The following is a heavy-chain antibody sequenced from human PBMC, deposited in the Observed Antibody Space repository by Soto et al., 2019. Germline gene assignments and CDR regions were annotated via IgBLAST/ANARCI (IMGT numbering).Heavy chain of an antibody. CDR1: GGTFSSYT. D-gene: IGHD1-1*01. V-gene: IGHV1-69*02. Sequence: QVQLVQSGAEVKKPGSSVKVSCKASGGTFSSYTISWVRQATGQGLEWMGRIIPILGIANYAQKFQGRVTITADKSTSTAYMELSSLRSEDTAVYYCAMCFSLFWIIDYWVQGTLVTVSS. CDR3: AMCFSLFWIIDY. CDR2: IIPILGIA. J-gene: IGHJ4*02.